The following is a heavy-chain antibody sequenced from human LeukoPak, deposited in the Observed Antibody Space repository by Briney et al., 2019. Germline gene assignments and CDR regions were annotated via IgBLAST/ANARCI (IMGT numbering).Heavy chain of an antibody. CDR1: GDSISSGGYY. J-gene: IGHJ4*02. V-gene: IGHV4-31*03. CDR3: ARGYSYGYYFDY. D-gene: IGHD5-18*01. Sequence: PSETLSLTCTVSGDSISSGGYYWSWIRQHPGKGLEWIGYFYYSGSTYYNPSLKSRVTISADMSRNQFSLELRSVTAADTAVYYCARGYSYGYYFDYWGQGTLVTVSA. CDR2: FYYSGST.